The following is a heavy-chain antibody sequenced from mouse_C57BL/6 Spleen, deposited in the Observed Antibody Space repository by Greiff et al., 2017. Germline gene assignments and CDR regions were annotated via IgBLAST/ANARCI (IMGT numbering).Heavy chain of an antibody. Sequence: QVQLQQSGPELVKPGASVKISCKASGYAFSSSWMNWVKQRPGKGLEWIGRIYPGDGDTNYNGKFKGKATLTADKSSSTAYMQLSSLTSEDSAVYFCASPYSNYGAWFAYWGQGTLVTVSA. CDR3: ASPYSNYGAWFAY. J-gene: IGHJ3*01. V-gene: IGHV1-82*01. D-gene: IGHD2-5*01. CDR2: IYPGDGDT. CDR1: GYAFSSSW.